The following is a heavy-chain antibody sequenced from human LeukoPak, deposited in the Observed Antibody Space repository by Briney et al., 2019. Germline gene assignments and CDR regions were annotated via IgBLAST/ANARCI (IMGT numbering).Heavy chain of an antibody. J-gene: IGHJ4*02. D-gene: IGHD5-24*01. Sequence: SDTLSLTCTVSGGSINNYYWSWIRQPPGKGLECIGYVHYSGTTSYNPSLKSRVTISVDTSKKYFSLMPSSVTAADTAVYYCARGGDGYNYADSWGQGTLVTVSS. CDR3: ARGGDGYNYADS. CDR1: GGSINNYY. CDR2: VHYSGTT. V-gene: IGHV4-59*07.